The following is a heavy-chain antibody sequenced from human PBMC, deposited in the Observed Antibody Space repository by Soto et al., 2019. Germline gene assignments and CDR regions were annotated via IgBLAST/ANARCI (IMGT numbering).Heavy chain of an antibody. CDR1: GYSFSTYW. Sequence: LGESLKISCKGSGYSFSTYWIAWVRQMPGKGLEWMGIIYPSDSDTRYSPSFQGQVTISADTSISTAYMELSRLTSDDTAVYSCARDSNYDAFDYWGQGTLVTVSS. V-gene: IGHV5-51*01. CDR2: IYPSDSDT. CDR3: ARDSNYDAFDY. J-gene: IGHJ4*02. D-gene: IGHD4-4*01.